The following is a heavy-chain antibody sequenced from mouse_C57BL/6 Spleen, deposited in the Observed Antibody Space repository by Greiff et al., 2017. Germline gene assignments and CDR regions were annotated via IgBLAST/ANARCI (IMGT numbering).Heavy chain of an antibody. CDR3: SIITTVVAHWYFDV. CDR2: IDPSDSYT. V-gene: IGHV1-69*01. J-gene: IGHJ1*03. CDR1: GYTFTSYW. Sequence: QVQLQQPGAELVMPGASVKLSCKASGYTFTSYWMHWVKQRPGQGLEWIGEIDPSDSYTNYNQKFKGKATLTVAKSSSKAYMQLSILTSEDSAVYYCSIITTVVAHWYFDVWGTGTTVTVSS. D-gene: IGHD1-1*01.